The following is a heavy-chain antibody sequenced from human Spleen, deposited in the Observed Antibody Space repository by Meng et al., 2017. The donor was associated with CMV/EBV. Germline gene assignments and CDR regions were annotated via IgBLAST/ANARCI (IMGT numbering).Heavy chain of an antibody. J-gene: IGHJ4*02. CDR1: YG. V-gene: IGHV3-30*19. CDR2: ISFDGSNK. Sequence: YGTHWVRQAPGRGLEWVAVISFDGSNKYYADSVKGRFTISRANSKNTLYLQMNSLRDEDTAVYYCARGGVSILVRGLLQEIDYFDYWGQGTLVTVSS. CDR3: ARGGVSILVRGLLQEIDYFDY. D-gene: IGHD3-10*01.